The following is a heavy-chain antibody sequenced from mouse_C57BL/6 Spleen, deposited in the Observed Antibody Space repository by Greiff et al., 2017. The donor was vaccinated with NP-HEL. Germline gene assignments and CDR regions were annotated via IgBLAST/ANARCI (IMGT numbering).Heavy chain of an antibody. CDR1: GYTFTSYG. V-gene: IGHV1-81*01. CDR3: ARGEVYGSSYVWYFDV. CDR2: IYPRSGNT. Sequence: VQLQQSGAELARPGASVKLSCKASGYTFTSYGISWVKQRTGQGLEWIGEIYPRSGNTYYNEKFKGKATLTADKSSSTAYMELRSLTSEDSAVYVCARGEVYGSSYVWYFDVWGTGTTVTVSA. J-gene: IGHJ1*03. D-gene: IGHD1-1*01.